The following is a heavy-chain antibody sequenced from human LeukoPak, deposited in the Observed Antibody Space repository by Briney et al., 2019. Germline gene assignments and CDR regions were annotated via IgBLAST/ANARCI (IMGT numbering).Heavy chain of an antibody. J-gene: IGHJ6*02. CDR2: ISAYNGNT. D-gene: IGHD4-17*01. V-gene: IGHV1-18*01. CDR1: GYTFTSYG. CDR3: ARDLGTTVTRDYYYYGMDV. Sequence: ASVKVSCKASGYTFTSYGISWVRQAPGQGLEWMGWISAYNGNTNYAQKLQGRVTMTTDTSTSTAHMELRSLRSDDTAVYYCARDLGTTVTRDYYYYGMDVWGQGTTVTVSS.